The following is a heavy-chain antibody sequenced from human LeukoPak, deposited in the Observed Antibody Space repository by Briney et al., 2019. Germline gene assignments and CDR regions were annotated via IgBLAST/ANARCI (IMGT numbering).Heavy chain of an antibody. D-gene: IGHD3-10*01. CDR3: AMLRITMVRGVDY. J-gene: IGHJ4*02. CDR2: ISSSSSYI. V-gene: IGHV3-21*01. CDR1: GFTFSCYG. Sequence: GGALRLSCAASGFTFSCYGIHWVRQAPGKGLEWVSSISSSSSYIYYADSVKGRFTISRDSAKNSLYLQMNSLRAEDTAVYYCAMLRITMVRGVDYWGQGTLVTVSS.